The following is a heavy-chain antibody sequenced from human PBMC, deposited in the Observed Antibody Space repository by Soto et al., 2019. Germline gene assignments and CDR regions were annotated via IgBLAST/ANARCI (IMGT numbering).Heavy chain of an antibody. J-gene: IGHJ4*02. CDR1: GGSISSGGYY. CDR2: IYYSGST. D-gene: IGHD4-4*01. CDR3: ARGLNSNYFDY. V-gene: IGHV4-31*03. Sequence: SETLSLTCTVSGGSISSGGYYWSWIRQHPGKGLEWIGYIYYSGSTYYNPSLKSRVTISVDTSKNQFSLKLSSVTAAVTAVYYCARGLNSNYFDYWGQGTLVTVSS.